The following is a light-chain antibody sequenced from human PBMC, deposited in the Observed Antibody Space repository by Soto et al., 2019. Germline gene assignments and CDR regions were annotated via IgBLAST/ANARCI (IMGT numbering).Light chain of an antibody. CDR1: QSITDR. CDR2: DAS. J-gene: IGKJ1*01. Sequence: DIQMTQSPSTLSASVGDRFTITCRASQSITDRLAWYQQKPGKAPKVLIYDASSLESGVPSRFSGSGSGTEFTLTISSLQPDDFATYYCQQYNSYPWTFGQGTKVDIK. V-gene: IGKV1-5*01. CDR3: QQYNSYPWT.